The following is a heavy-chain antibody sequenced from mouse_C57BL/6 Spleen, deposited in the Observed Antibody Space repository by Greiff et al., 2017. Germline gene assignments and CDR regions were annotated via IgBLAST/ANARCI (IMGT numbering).Heavy chain of an antibody. J-gene: IGHJ1*03. CDR1: GYTFTSYW. V-gene: IGHV1-64*01. CDR2: IHPNSGST. CDR3: ARGAYGSSYWYFDV. D-gene: IGHD1-1*01. Sequence: QVQLKQSGAELVKPGASVKLSCKASGYTFTSYWMHWVKQRPGQGLEWIGMIHPNSGSTNYNEKFKSKATLTVDKSSSTAYMQLSSLTSEDSAVYYCARGAYGSSYWYFDVWGTGTTVTVSS.